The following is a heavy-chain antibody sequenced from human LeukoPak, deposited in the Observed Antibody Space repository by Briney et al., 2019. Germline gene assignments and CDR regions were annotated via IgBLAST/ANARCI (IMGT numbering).Heavy chain of an antibody. CDR3: ARLGDYDILTGYYLNAPFDY. V-gene: IGHV4-38-2*02. J-gene: IGHJ4*02. D-gene: IGHD3-9*01. CDR2: IYHSGST. CDR1: GYSISSGYY. Sequence: PSETLSLTCTVSGYSISSGYYWGWIRQPPGKGLEWIGSIYHSGSTYYNPSLKSRVTISVDTSKNQFSLKLSSVTAADTAVYYCARLGDYDILTGYYLNAPFDYWGQGTLVTVSS.